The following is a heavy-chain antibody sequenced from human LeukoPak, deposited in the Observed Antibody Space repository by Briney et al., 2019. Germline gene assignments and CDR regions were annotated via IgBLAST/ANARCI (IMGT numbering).Heavy chain of an antibody. J-gene: IGHJ4*02. D-gene: IGHD3-22*01. Sequence: GGSLRLSCAVSGFTVSNNYVSWVRQAPGKGLEWVSVIYSGGTTYYADSVKGRFTISRDNSKNTVNLQMNSLRVEDTAVYFCARGGVTLIVPIFWGQGTLVTVSS. V-gene: IGHV3-53*01. CDR1: GFTVSNNY. CDR2: IYSGGTT. CDR3: ARGGVTLIVPIF.